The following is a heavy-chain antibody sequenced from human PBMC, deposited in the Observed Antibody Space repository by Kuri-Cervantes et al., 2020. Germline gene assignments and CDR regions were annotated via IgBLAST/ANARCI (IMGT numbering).Heavy chain of an antibody. CDR2: IDAGDSDT. CDR1: GYNFANYW. D-gene: IGHD3-10*01. V-gene: IGHV5-51*01. Sequence: GGSLRLSCKGSGYNFANYWIGWVRQMPGKGLESMGIIDAGDSDTRYSPSSQGQVTISADKSISTAHLQWSSLKATDTAMYYCARQSSGVGSYWAMDVWGQGTTVTVSS. CDR3: ARQSSGVGSYWAMDV. J-gene: IGHJ6*02.